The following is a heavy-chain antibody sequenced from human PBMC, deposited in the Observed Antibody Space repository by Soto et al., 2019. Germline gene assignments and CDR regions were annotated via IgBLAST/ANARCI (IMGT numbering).Heavy chain of an antibody. CDR1: GGSVSSGSYY. D-gene: IGHD6-19*01. CDR3: ARVSSGWYYFDY. CDR2: MYNSGST. Sequence: SETLSLTCTVSGGSVSSGSYYWSWIRQPPGKGLEWIGCMYNSGSTNYNPSLKSRVIISVDTSKNQFSLKLSSVTAADTAVYYCARVSSGWYYFDYWGQGTLVTVSS. J-gene: IGHJ4*02. V-gene: IGHV4-61*01.